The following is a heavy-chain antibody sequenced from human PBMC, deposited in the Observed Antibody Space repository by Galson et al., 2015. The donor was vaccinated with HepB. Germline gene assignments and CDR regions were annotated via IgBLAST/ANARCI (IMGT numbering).Heavy chain of an antibody. CDR2: INHSGST. D-gene: IGHD1-26*01. V-gene: IGHV4-34*01. CDR1: GGSFSGYY. Sequence: SETLSLTCAVYGGSFSGYYWSWIRQPPGKGLEWIGEINHSGSTNYNPSLKSRVTISVDTSKNQFSLKLSSVTAADTAVYYCARRPPRRELLGQSSRWFDPWGQGTLVTVSS. CDR3: ARRPPRRELLGQSSRWFDP. J-gene: IGHJ5*02.